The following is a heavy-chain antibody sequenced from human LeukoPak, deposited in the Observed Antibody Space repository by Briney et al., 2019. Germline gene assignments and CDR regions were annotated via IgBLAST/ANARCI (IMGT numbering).Heavy chain of an antibody. Sequence: PLETLSLTCTVSGGSISSYYWSWIRQPPGKGLEWIGYIYYSGSTNYNPSLKSRVTISVDTSKNQFSLKLSSVTAADTAVYYCARDHHVGATRDAFDIWGQGTMVTVSS. CDR3: ARDHHVGATRDAFDI. CDR1: GGSISSYY. V-gene: IGHV4-59*01. CDR2: IYYSGST. D-gene: IGHD1-26*01. J-gene: IGHJ3*02.